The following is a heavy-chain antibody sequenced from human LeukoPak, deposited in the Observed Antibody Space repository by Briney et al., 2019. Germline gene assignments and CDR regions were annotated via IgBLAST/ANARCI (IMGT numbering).Heavy chain of an antibody. Sequence: GRSLRLSCAASGFTFSSYGMHWVRQAPGKGLEWVAVISYDGSNKHYADSVKGRFTISRDNSKNTLYLQMNSLRAEDTAVYYCARSQPYYYDSSGYYYVYWGQGTLVTVSS. CDR2: ISYDGSNK. CDR3: ARSQPYYYDSSGYYYVY. J-gene: IGHJ4*02. V-gene: IGHV3-30*03. D-gene: IGHD3-22*01. CDR1: GFTFSSYG.